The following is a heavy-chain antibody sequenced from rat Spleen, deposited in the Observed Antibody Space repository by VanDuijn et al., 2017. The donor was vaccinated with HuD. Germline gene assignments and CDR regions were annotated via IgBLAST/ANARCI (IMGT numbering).Heavy chain of an antibody. V-gene: IGHV5-22*01. J-gene: IGHJ4*01. D-gene: IGHD1-7*01. CDR3: TRHGLGGTTYYSVMDF. CDR1: GLSFSNYD. CDR2: ISYDGTAT. Sequence: EVQLVESGGGAVQPGRSMKLSCAASGLSFSNYDMAWVRQAPTKGLEWVASISYDGTATYYRDSVKGRLTIFRDNGKNTLYLQVDSLKAEDTATYYCTRHGLGGTTYYSVMDFWGQGASVTVSS.